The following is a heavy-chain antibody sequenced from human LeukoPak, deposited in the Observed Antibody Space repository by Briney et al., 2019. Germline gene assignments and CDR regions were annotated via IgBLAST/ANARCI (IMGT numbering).Heavy chain of an antibody. J-gene: IGHJ4*02. Sequence: ASGTLSLTCTVSGGSLSNYYSTWLRPPAAQGREWIGRVYTSGGTNYNPSLKSRVTMSVDTSTTQFSLKLSSVTAADTAMYYCARAAEYSSGWYLFDFWGQGILVTVSA. CDR1: GGSLSNYY. V-gene: IGHV4-4*07. CDR2: VYTSGGT. CDR3: ARAAEYSSGWYLFDF. D-gene: IGHD6-19*01.